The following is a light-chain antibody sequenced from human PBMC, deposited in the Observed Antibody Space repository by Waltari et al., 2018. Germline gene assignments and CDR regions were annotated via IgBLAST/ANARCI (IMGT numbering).Light chain of an antibody. CDR2: DND. Sequence: WDQQFPGMAPKLLIYDNDKRASGVSDRFSGSKSDTSASLTITGLQTEDEADLYCQSYDSSLSAILFGGGTRLTVL. J-gene: IGLJ2*01. V-gene: IGLV1-40*01. CDR3: QSYDSSLSAIL.